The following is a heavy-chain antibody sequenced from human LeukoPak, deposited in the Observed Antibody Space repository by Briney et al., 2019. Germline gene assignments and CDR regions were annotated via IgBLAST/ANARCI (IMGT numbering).Heavy chain of an antibody. J-gene: IGHJ6*03. CDR3: ARGKVGAPYYYYYYYMDV. V-gene: IGHV4-34*01. Sequence: PSETLSLTCAVYGGSFSGYYWSWIRQPPRKRLEGIGEINHSGSTNYNPSLKSRVTISVDTSKNQFSLKLSSVTAADTAVYYCARGKVGAPYYYYYYYMDVWGKGTTVTVSS. D-gene: IGHD1-26*01. CDR2: INHSGST. CDR1: GGSFSGYY.